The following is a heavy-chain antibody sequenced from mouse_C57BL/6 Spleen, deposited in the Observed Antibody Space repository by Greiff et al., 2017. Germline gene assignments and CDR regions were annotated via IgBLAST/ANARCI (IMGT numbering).Heavy chain of an antibody. CDR2: IDPSDSYT. CDR3: ARATTGVGFDY. CDR1: GYTFTSYW. D-gene: IGHD1-1*01. J-gene: IGHJ2*01. V-gene: IGHV1-50*01. Sequence: QVQLQQPGAELVKPGASVKLSCKASGYTFTSYWMQWVKQRPGQGLEWIGEIDPSDSYTNYTHKFKGKATLTVDTSSSTAYMQLSSLTSEDSAVYYCARATTGVGFDYWGQGTTLTVSS.